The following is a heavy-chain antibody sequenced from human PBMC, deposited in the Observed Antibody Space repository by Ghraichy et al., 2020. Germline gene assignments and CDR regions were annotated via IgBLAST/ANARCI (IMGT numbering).Heavy chain of an antibody. CDR2: INSRSDTI. Sequence: GGSLRLSCAASGFPFSSYSMDWVRQAPGEGLEWVASINSRSDTIFYTDSVKGRFAISRDNAKNSLFLQVNSLRAEDTAVYYCARGYNYDFNWYFDLWGRGTLVTVYS. V-gene: IGHV3-21*01. CDR1: GFPFSSYS. CDR3: ARGYNYDFNWYFDL. D-gene: IGHD5-18*01. J-gene: IGHJ2*01.